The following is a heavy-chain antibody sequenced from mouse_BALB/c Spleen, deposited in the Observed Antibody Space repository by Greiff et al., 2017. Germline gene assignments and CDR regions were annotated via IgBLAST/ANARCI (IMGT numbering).Heavy chain of an antibody. Sequence: EVKLMESGGGLVQPGGSRKLSCAASGFTFSSFGMHWVRQAPEKGLEWVAYISSGSSTIYYADTVKGRFTISRDNPKNTLFLQMTSLRSEDTAMYYCARGDGNYDYYAMDYGGQGTSVTVTS. CDR3: ARGDGNYDYYAMDY. J-gene: IGHJ4*01. V-gene: IGHV5-17*02. CDR1: GFTFSSFG. CDR2: ISSGSSTI. D-gene: IGHD2-1*01.